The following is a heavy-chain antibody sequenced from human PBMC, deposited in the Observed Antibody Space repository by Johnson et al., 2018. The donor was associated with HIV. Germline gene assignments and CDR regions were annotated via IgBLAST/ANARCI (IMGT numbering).Heavy chain of an antibody. D-gene: IGHD3-22*01. Sequence: QVQLVESGGGVVQPGGSLRLSCAASGFTFSSYGMHWVRQAPGKGLEWVAFIRYDGSNKYYADSVRGRFTISRDNSKNTLYLQMNSLRAEDTAVYYCAKLFLTTDAVDIWGRGTMVTVSS. V-gene: IGHV3-30*02. CDR3: AKLFLTTDAVDI. J-gene: IGHJ3*02. CDR2: IRYDGSNK. CDR1: GFTFSSYG.